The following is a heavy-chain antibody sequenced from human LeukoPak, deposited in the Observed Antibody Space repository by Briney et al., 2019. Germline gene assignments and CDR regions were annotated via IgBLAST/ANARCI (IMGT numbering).Heavy chain of an antibody. CDR1: DDSITMYY. V-gene: IGHV4-59*08. CDR2: VDHTGST. D-gene: IGHD6-13*01. Sequence: PSETLSLTCTVSDDSITMYYWTWIRQPPGKGLEWIGYVDHTGSTKFNPSLNGRVSISRDTSNNFFSLRLRSVTAADTAVYYCARGRSIAATGTAWGQGTLVTVSS. J-gene: IGHJ1*01. CDR3: ARGRSIAATGTA.